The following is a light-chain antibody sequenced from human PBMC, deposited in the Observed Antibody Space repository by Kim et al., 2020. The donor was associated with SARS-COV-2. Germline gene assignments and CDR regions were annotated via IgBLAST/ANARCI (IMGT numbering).Light chain of an antibody. CDR3: NSRDSSGNHVV. J-gene: IGLJ2*01. Sequence: SSELTQDPAVSVALGQTARITCQGDSLRSYYASWYQQKPGQAPVRVIYGKNNRPSGIPDRFSGSSSGNTASLTITGAQAEDEADYYCNSRDSSGNHVVFGGGTQLTVL. CDR1: SLRSYY. V-gene: IGLV3-19*01. CDR2: GKN.